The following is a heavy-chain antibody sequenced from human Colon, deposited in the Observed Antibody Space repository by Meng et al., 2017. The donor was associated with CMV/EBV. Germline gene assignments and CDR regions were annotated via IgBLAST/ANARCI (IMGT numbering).Heavy chain of an antibody. Sequence: GESLKISCAASGFTFSTYWMTWVRQAPGKGLEWVANIKQDGSEKYYVDSVRGRFSISRDNAKNSLYLQINSLRAEDTAVYYCARDWEIYCTSTSCPILDSWGQGALVTVSS. J-gene: IGHJ4*02. CDR1: GFTFSTYW. CDR3: ARDWEIYCTSTSCPILDS. D-gene: IGHD2-2*01. CDR2: IKQDGSEK. V-gene: IGHV3-7*01.